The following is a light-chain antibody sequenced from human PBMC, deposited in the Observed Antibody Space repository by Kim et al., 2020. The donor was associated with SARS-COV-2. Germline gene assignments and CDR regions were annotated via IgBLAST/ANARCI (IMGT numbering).Light chain of an antibody. CDR1: SSDVGGYNY. CDR3: SSYTSSSTYV. V-gene: IGLV2-14*04. CDR2: DVS. J-gene: IGLJ1*01. Sequence: GQSIAISCTGTSSDVGGYNYVSWYQQNPGRAPKLMIYDVSTRPSGVSNRFSGSKSGNTASLTISGLQAEDEADYYCSSYTSSSTYVFGTGTKVTVL.